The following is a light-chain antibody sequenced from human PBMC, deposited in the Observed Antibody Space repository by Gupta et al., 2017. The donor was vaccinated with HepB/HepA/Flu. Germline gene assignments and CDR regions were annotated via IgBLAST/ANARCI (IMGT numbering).Light chain of an antibody. CDR3: IQRLEVAIT. CDR1: QTLFNGDDGNTY. CDR2: TLS. Sequence: DVVMTQTPLSLPVTPGEPASISCRSSQTLFNGDDGNTYLDWSLQKPGQSPQLLTYTLSYPASRVPDQISGSASGMDLTLIVRTVEGNDIVVYCIIQRLEVAITFGPGTKVDIK. V-gene: IGKV2-40*01. J-gene: IGKJ3*01.